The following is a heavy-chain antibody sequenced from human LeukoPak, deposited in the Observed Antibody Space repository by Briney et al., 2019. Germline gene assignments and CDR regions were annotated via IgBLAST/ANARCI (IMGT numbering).Heavy chain of an antibody. D-gene: IGHD2-21*01. J-gene: IGHJ4*02. V-gene: IGHV3-30-3*01. Sequence: GGSLRLSCAASGFTFSSYAMHWVRQAPGKGLEWVAVISYDGSNKYYAGSVKGRFTISRDNSKNTLYLQMNSLRAEDTAVYYCARGLVIPYYFDYWGQGTLVTVSS. CDR2: ISYDGSNK. CDR1: GFTFSSYA. CDR3: ARGLVIPYYFDY.